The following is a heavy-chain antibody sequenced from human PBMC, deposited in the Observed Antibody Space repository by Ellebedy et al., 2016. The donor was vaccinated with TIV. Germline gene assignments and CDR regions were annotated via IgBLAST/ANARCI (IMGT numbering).Heavy chain of an antibody. CDR1: GYTFTGYY. V-gene: IGHV1-2*02. CDR2: INPNSGAT. CDR3: ARDRRWYTSGSHFQH. J-gene: IGHJ1*01. D-gene: IGHD3-10*01. Sequence: AASVKVSCTASGYTFTGYYIHWVRLAPGQGLEWMGWINPNSGATDYAQKFQDRVTMTRDTSINTAYMELTRLRSDDTAIYYCARDRRWYTSGSHFQHWGQGTLVTVSS.